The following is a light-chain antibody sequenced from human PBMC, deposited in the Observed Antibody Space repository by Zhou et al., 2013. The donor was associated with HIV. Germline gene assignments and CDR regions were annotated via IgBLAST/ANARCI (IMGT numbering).Light chain of an antibody. J-gene: IGKJ2*01. Sequence: DIQMTQSPSTLSASAGDRVTITCRASQSISSWLAWYQQKPGKAPKLLIYKASSLESGVPSRFSGSGSGTEFTLTISSLPPDDFATYYCQQYNTYPYTFGQGTKLEIK. V-gene: IGKV1-5*03. CDR3: QQYNTYPYT. CDR2: KAS. CDR1: QSISSW.